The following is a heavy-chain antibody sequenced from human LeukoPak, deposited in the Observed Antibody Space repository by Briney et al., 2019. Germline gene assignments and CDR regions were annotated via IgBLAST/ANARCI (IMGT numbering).Heavy chain of an antibody. CDR1: GFTFSSYA. CDR3: AKSPVLRFLEWLQYYFDY. CDR2: ISGSGGST. D-gene: IGHD3-3*01. Sequence: PGGSLRLSCAASGFTFSSYAMSWVRQAPGKGLEWVSAISGSGGSTYYADSVKGRFTISRDNSKNTLYMQMNSLRAELTAVYYCAKSPVLRFLEWLQYYFDYWGQGTLVTVSS. J-gene: IGHJ4*02. V-gene: IGHV3-23*01.